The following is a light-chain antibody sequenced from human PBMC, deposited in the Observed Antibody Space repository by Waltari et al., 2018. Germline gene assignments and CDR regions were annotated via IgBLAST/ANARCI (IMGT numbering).Light chain of an antibody. CDR1: RPHVGAYTY. Sequence: QSALTQPPSLSGSPGSSIPIPCAGTRPHVGAYTYASWYQHHPGNAPKLIIYDVNSRPSGVSNRFSGSKSGNTASLTISELQAEDEADYYCSSFTSDSTWVFGAGTKLTVL. V-gene: IGLV2-14*03. CDR3: SSFTSDSTWV. CDR2: DVN. J-gene: IGLJ2*01.